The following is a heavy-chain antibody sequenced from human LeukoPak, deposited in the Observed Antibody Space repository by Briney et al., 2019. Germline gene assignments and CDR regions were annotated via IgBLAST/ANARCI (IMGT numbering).Heavy chain of an antibody. J-gene: IGHJ6*03. CDR3: ARDGAIQLWSNVYYYYYYMDV. CDR1: GYTFTSYD. CDR2: MNPNSGNT. V-gene: IGHV1-8*03. D-gene: IGHD5-18*01. Sequence: ASVKVSCKASGYTFTSYDINWVRQATGQGLEWMGWMNPNSGNTGYAQKFQGRVTITRNTSISTAYMELSSLRAEDTAVYYCARDGAIQLWSNVYYYYYYMDVWGKGTTVTVSS.